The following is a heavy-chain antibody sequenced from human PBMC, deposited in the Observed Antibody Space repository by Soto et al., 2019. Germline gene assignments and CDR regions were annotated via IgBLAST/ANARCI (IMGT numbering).Heavy chain of an antibody. CDR1: GGSFTSNNW. CDR3: ASRDPGTSVDY. J-gene: IGHJ4*02. CDR2: IYRTGST. Sequence: QVQLQESGPGLVKPSGTLSLTCAVSGGSFTSNNWWTWVRQPPGQGLEWIGEIYRTGSTNYNPSPKSRVTISLDKSANQSSLKVTSLTAADTAVYSCASRDPGTSVDYWGQGTLVTVSS. V-gene: IGHV4-4*02. D-gene: IGHD1-7*01.